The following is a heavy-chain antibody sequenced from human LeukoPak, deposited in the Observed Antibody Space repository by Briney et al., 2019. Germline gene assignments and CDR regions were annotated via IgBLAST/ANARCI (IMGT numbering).Heavy chain of an antibody. Sequence: ASVKVSCKASGYTFTSYGISWVRQAPGQGLEWMGWISAYNGNTNYAQKLQGRVTMTADTSTSTAYMELRSLRSDDTAVYYCARLNVDIVATTLHRSPSYYYYGMDVWGQGTTVTVSS. CDR1: GYTFTSYG. V-gene: IGHV1-18*01. D-gene: IGHD5-12*01. J-gene: IGHJ6*02. CDR3: ARLNVDIVATTLHRSPSYYYYGMDV. CDR2: ISAYNGNT.